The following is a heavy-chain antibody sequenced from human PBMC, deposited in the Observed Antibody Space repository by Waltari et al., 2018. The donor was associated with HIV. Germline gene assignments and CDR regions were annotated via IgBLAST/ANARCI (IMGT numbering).Heavy chain of an antibody. CDR1: GGSISSYY. D-gene: IGHD4-17*01. J-gene: IGHJ4*02. V-gene: IGHV4-59*01. Sequence: QVQLQESGPGLVKPSETLSLTCNVSGGSISSYYWSWIRQRPWKGLEWIGYIYYSGNTNYKPARKSRDTISLDTSKNQFARKLSSVTAADTAVYYCARRKGYGDYGGGFYFDYWGQGTLVTVSS. CDR3: ARRKGYGDYGGGFYFDY. CDR2: IYYSGNT.